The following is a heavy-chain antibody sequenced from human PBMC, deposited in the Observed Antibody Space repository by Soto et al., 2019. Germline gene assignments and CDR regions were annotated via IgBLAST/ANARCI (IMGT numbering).Heavy chain of an antibody. CDR3: ARNGGSTWYYFDS. D-gene: IGHD6-13*01. J-gene: IGHJ4*02. CDR2: VSHRGST. V-gene: IGHV4-34*01. CDR1: GGSFTGYY. Sequence: SATLSLSCAVNGGSFTGYYGCWIRQSPGKGLEWIGEVSHRGSTNYNPSLKSRVTISIDTSKNQFFLKLNSVTAADTGMYYCARNGGSTWYYFDSWGQGT.